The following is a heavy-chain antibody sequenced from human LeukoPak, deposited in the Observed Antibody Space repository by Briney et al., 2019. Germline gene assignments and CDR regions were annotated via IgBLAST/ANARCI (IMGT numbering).Heavy chain of an antibody. CDR2: INPSGGST. CDR3: ARLRTDYGEYYFDY. Sequence: GASVKVSCKASGYTFTSYYMHWVRQAPGQGLEWMGIINPSGGSTSYAQKFQGRVTITADKSTSTAYMELSSLRSEDTAVYYCARLRTDYGEYYFDYWGQGTLVTVSS. CDR1: GYTFTSYY. V-gene: IGHV1-46*01. D-gene: IGHD4-17*01. J-gene: IGHJ4*02.